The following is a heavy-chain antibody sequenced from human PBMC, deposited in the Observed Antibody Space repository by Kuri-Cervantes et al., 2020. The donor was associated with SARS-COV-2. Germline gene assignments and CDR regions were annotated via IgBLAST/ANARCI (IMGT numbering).Heavy chain of an antibody. D-gene: IGHD6-13*01. CDR1: GGTFSSYA. Sequence: SVKVSCKASGGTFSSYAISWVRQAPGQGLEWMGGIIPIFGIANYAQEFQGRVTMTRDTSTSTVYMELSSLRSEDTAVYYCARELVESSSWPTYYYYYGMDVWGQGTTVTVSS. CDR2: IIPIFGIA. J-gene: IGHJ6*02. V-gene: IGHV1-69*10. CDR3: ARELVESSSWPTYYYYYGMDV.